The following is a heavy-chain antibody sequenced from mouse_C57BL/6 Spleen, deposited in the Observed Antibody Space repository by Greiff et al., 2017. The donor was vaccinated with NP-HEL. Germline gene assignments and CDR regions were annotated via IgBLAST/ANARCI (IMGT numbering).Heavy chain of an antibody. Sequence: EVKLQESGAELVKPGASVKLSCTASGFNIKDYYMHWVKQRTEQGLEWIGRIDPEDGETKYAPKFQGKATITADTSSNTAYLQLSSLTSEDTAVYYCAREGFSTVVATNYYAMDYWGQGTSVTVSS. D-gene: IGHD1-1*01. CDR2: IDPEDGET. CDR1: GFNIKDYY. J-gene: IGHJ4*01. V-gene: IGHV14-2*01. CDR3: AREGFSTVVATNYYAMDY.